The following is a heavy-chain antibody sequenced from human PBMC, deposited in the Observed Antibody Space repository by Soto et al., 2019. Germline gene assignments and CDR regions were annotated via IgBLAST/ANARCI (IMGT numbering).Heavy chain of an antibody. CDR1: GFTFNSYA. Sequence: AALSLSFTASGFTFNSYAMHWVRQAPGKGLEFVSAISSYGADTYYADSVKGRFAISRDNSKNTLYLQMSSLRAEDTALYYCVKEGYMRSDWYGQFDYWGQGALVTVSS. CDR3: VKEGYMRSDWYGQFDY. CDR2: ISSYGADT. D-gene: IGHD6-19*01. J-gene: IGHJ4*02. V-gene: IGHV3-64D*06.